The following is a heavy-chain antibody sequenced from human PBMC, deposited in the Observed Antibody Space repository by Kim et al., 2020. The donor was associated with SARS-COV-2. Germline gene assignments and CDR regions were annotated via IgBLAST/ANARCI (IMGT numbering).Heavy chain of an antibody. CDR3: ARDTVAAPESSNFEQ. CDR1: GFSLRQYG. J-gene: IGHJ1*01. V-gene: IGHV3-23*01. Sequence: GGSLRLSCVASGFSLRQYGMAWLRQAPAKGLEWVAGISGNGGDIYYGDSARGRFTISKDDSKGILFLQMTSLRADDTATYYCARDTVAAPESSNFEQWGQGTLVTVSS. D-gene: IGHD5-12*01. CDR2: ISGNGGDI.